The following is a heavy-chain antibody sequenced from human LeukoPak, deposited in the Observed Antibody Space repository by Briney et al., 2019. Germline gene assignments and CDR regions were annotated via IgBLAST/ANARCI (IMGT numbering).Heavy chain of an antibody. V-gene: IGHV3-53*05. J-gene: IGHJ4*02. D-gene: IGHD1-26*01. CDR2: IYSGGST. Sequence: RGGSLRLSCAASGFTVSSNYMSWVRQAPGKGLEWVSIIYSGGSTFYADSVKGRFTISRDNSKNTLYLQMNSLRAEDTAVYYCAKDIFSPLRWELLPPTFDYWGQGTLVTVSS. CDR3: AKDIFSPLRWELLPPTFDY. CDR1: GFTVSSNY.